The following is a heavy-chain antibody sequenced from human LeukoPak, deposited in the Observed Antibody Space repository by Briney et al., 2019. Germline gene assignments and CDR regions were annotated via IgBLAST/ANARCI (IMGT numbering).Heavy chain of an antibody. J-gene: IGHJ4*02. Sequence: PGGSLRLSCAASGFTFSSYEMNWVRQAPGKGLEWVSYISSSGSTIYYADSVKGRFTISRDNSKNTLYLHMNSLRAEDTAVYYCAKGHRYSGSYHFDYWGQGTLVTVSS. CDR2: ISSSGSTI. D-gene: IGHD1-26*01. V-gene: IGHV3-48*03. CDR1: GFTFSSYE. CDR3: AKGHRYSGSYHFDY.